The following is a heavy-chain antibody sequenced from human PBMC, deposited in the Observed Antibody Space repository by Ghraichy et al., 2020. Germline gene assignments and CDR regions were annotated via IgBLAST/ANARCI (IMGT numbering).Heavy chain of an antibody. V-gene: IGHV3-66*01. CDR1: GFTVSSNY. Sequence: GGSLRLSCAASGFTVSSNYMSWVRQAPGKGLEWVSVIYSGGSTYYADSVKGRFTISRDNSKNTLYLQMNSLRAEDTAVYYCARAYYGGSGSYYDAFDIWGQGTMVTVSS. CDR3: ARAYYGGSGSYYDAFDI. D-gene: IGHD3-10*01. CDR2: IYSGGST. J-gene: IGHJ3*02.